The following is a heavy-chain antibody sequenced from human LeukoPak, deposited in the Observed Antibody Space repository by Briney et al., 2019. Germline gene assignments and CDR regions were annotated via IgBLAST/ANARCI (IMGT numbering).Heavy chain of an antibody. V-gene: IGHV4-4*07. CDR1: GGSISNYY. CDR3: AREAYGGCVSWFDP. D-gene: IGHD2-15*01. CDR2: IYTSGST. Sequence: PSETLSLTCSVSGGSISNYYWSWIRQPAGKGLEWIGRIYTSGSTNYNPSLKSRVTMSVDTSKNQFSLKLSSVTAADTAVYFCAREAYGGCVSWFDPWGQGTLVTVSS. J-gene: IGHJ5*02.